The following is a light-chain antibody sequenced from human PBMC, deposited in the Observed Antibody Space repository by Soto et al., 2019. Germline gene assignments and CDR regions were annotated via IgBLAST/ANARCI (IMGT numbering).Light chain of an antibody. V-gene: IGKV3-20*01. CDR3: QHYGNSPPAYT. J-gene: IGKJ3*01. CDR2: GAS. Sequence: EIVLTQSPGTLSLSPGERATLSCRASQSVSSSFLAWYQQRPGQAPRLLIFGASYRATGIPDRFSGTGSGTDFTLTISKREPEDFAVYYCQHYGNSPPAYTFGPGTKVD. CDR1: QSVSSSF.